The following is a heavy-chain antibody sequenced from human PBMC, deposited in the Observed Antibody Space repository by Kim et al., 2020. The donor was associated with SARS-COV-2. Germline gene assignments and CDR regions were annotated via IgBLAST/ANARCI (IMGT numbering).Heavy chain of an antibody. Sequence: SGPTLVKPTQTLTLTCTFSGFSLSTSGMCVSWIRQPPGKALEWLALIDWDDDKYYSTSLKTRLTISKDTSKNQVVITMTNMDPVDTATYYCARMYYYESSGYPDGMDVWGQGTTATVSS. D-gene: IGHD3-22*01. CDR3: ARMYYYESSGYPDGMDV. CDR1: GFSLSTSGMC. CDR2: IDWDDDK. V-gene: IGHV2-70*01. J-gene: IGHJ6*02.